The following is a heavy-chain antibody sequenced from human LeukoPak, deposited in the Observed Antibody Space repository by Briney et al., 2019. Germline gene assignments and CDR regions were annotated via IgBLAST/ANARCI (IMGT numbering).Heavy chain of an antibody. J-gene: IGHJ4*02. CDR2: IYHSGST. D-gene: IGHD1-26*01. V-gene: IGHV4-59*12. CDR3: ARSQWERPDY. CDR1: GGSISSYY. Sequence: PSETLSLTCTVSGGSISSYYWSWIRQPPGKGLEWIGYIYHSGSTYYNPSLKSRVTISVDRSKNQFSLKLSSVTAADTAVYYCARSQWERPDYWGQGALVTVSS.